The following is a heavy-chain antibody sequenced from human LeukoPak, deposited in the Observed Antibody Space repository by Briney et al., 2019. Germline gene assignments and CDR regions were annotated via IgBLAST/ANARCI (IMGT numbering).Heavy chain of an antibody. CDR3: ARHYSTDPFDY. D-gene: IGHD4-11*01. V-gene: IGHV4-59*08. CDR2: ISHSGNT. Sequence: SSETLSLTCTVSGASINSYYWSWIRQPPGKGLEWVACISHSGNTNYNPSLKTRVTISADTSKSQISLKLTSVTAADTATYYCARHYSTDPFDYWGQGTPVTVSS. CDR1: GASINSYY. J-gene: IGHJ4*02.